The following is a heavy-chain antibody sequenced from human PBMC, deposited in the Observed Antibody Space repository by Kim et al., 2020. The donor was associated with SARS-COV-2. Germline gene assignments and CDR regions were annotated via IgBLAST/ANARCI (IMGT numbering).Heavy chain of an antibody. J-gene: IGHJ4*02. Sequence: GGSLRLSCATSGFTFRRLWMNWVRQAPGKGLEWVANIKEDGSVQLSADSVRGRFTISRDNAKNSLYLKRNSLRPEDTAVYYGVRDYNKIFDYLDQGTWVT. CDR3: VRDYNKIFDY. D-gene: IGHD3-10*01. V-gene: IGHV3-7*01. CDR1: GFTFRRLW. CDR2: IKEDGSVQ.